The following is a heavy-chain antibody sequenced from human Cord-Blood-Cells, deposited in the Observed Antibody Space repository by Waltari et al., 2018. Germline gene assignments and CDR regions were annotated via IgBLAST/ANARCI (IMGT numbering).Heavy chain of an antibody. CDR3: TTEWGSGSYFDY. D-gene: IGHD1-26*01. CDR2: IKSKTDGGTT. V-gene: IGHV3-15*01. J-gene: IGHJ4*02. CDR1: GFTFSNAW. Sequence: EVQLVESGGGLVKPGGSLRLSCAASGFTFSNAWRSWVRQAPGKGLEWVGRIKSKTDGGTTDYAAPVKGRFTISRDDSKNTLYLQMNSLKTEDTAVYYCTTEWGSGSYFDYWGQGTLVTVSS.